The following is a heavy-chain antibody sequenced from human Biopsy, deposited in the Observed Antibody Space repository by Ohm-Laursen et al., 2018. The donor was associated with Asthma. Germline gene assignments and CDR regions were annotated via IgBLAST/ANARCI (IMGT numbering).Heavy chain of an antibody. V-gene: IGHV3-9*01. D-gene: IGHD3-22*01. CDR3: AKVRSDWVITESFDY. Sequence: SLRLSCTASGFKFDEYTMHWVRQAPGKGLEWVSGISWNSATIGYADSVEGRFTISRDNAKNSVFLHMDSLRPGDTAFYYCAKVRSDWVITESFDYWGQGVLVTVSS. J-gene: IGHJ4*02. CDR1: GFKFDEYT. CDR2: ISWNSATI.